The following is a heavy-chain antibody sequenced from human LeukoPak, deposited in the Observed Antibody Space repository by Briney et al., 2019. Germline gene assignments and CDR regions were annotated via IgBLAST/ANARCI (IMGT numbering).Heavy chain of an antibody. J-gene: IGHJ4*02. Sequence: PGGSLRLSCAASGFTFSSYAMSWVRQAPGEGLEWVSSISGSGGTTYYADSVKGRFTVSRDNSKNTLYLQMNTLRAEDTALYYCASYYSDRSTYYPFFDYWGQGTLVTVSS. D-gene: IGHD3-22*01. CDR2: ISGSGGTT. CDR1: GFTFSSYA. CDR3: ASYYSDRSTYYPFFDY. V-gene: IGHV3-23*01.